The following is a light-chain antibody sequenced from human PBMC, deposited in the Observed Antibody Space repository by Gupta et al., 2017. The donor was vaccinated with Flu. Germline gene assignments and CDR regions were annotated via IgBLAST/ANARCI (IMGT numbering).Light chain of an antibody. CDR3: QRRSDLPMYT. J-gene: IGKJ2*01. V-gene: IGKV3-11*01. Sequence: VLSQPPPTLSFSPGDRAIRSCRAGQSVGSFLVWYQQKPGQAPRLILYDASKRAAGIPARFSGSGSGTDFTLTISTLEPEDFAVYYCQRRSDLPMYTFGQGTKLEIK. CDR1: QSVGSF. CDR2: DAS.